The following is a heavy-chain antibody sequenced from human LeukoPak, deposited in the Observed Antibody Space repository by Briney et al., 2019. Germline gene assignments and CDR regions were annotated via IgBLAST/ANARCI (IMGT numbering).Heavy chain of an antibody. CDR1: GGSLSGYY. Sequence: SETLSLTCAVYGGSLSGYYWSWIRQPPGKGLEWIGEINHSGSTNYNPSLKSRVTISVDTSKNQFSLKLSSVTAADTAVYYCARDRPETYGMDVWGQGTTVTVSS. D-gene: IGHD6-6*01. J-gene: IGHJ6*02. CDR3: ARDRPETYGMDV. CDR2: INHSGST. V-gene: IGHV4-34*01.